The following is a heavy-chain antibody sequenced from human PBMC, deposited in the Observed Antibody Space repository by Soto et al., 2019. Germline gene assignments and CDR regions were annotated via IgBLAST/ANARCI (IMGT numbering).Heavy chain of an antibody. CDR2: INPSGGST. Sequence: ASVKVSCKASGYTFTSYYMNWVRQAPGQGLEWMGIINPSGGSTSYAQKFQGRVTMTRDTSTSTVYMELSSLRSEDTAVYYCARDRALYDILTGSPYGMDVWGQGTTVTVSS. J-gene: IGHJ6*02. CDR1: GYTFTSYY. V-gene: IGHV1-46*01. CDR3: ARDRALYDILTGSPYGMDV. D-gene: IGHD3-9*01.